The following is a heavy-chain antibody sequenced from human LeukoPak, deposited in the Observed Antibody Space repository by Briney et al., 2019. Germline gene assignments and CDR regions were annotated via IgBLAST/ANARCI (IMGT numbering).Heavy chain of an antibody. J-gene: IGHJ4*02. Sequence: GASVKVSCKTSGYTFTSYDINWVRQAAGQGLEWVGWMNPNSGNTGYAQKFQGRVTMTRSTSINTAYMELSSLRSEDTAVYYCARGFEYSYGYVDYWGQGTLVTVSS. D-gene: IGHD5-18*01. CDR3: ARGFEYSYGYVDY. CDR2: MNPNSGNT. V-gene: IGHV1-8*01. CDR1: GYTFTSYD.